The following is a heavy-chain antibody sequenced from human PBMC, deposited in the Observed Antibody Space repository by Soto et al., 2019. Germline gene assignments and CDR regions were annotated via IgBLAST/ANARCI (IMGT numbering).Heavy chain of an antibody. D-gene: IGHD6-19*01. J-gene: IGHJ3*02. CDR1: GFTFSSYW. CDR3: ARDIAVAGTGDAFDI. CDR2: IKQDGSEK. Sequence: GGSLRLSCAASGFTFSSYWMSWVRQAPGKGLEWVANIKQDGSEKYYVDSVKGRFTISRDNAKNSLYLQMNSLRAEDTAVYYCARDIAVAGTGDAFDIWGQGTMVTVSS. V-gene: IGHV3-7*01.